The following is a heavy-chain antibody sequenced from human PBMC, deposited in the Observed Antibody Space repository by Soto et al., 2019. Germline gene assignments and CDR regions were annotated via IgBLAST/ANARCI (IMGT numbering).Heavy chain of an antibody. J-gene: IGHJ6*02. D-gene: IGHD2-8*01. CDR3: ARDIESVTAKHFFYYYAMDV. CDR2: VSANNGHT. V-gene: IGHV1-18*01. Sequence: GASVKVSCKASGFTFSNYGLNWVRQAPGQGLELMGWVSANNGHTNYAQNLQGRVSMTTDTSTSTAYMELRGLRFDDTAVYYCARDIESVTAKHFFYYYAMDVWGQGTTVTVYS. CDR1: GFTFSNYG.